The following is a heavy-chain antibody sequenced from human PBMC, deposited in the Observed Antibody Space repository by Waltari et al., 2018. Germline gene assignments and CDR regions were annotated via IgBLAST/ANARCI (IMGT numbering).Heavy chain of an antibody. CDR1: GFTVSNNY. J-gene: IGHJ3*02. CDR3: GNIGAFDI. CDR2: IYSGGGT. Sequence: EVQLVASGGGLIQTGGSLRISCAASGFTVSNNYITWVRQAPGKGLEWVSVIYSGGGTYYADCVRGRFTISRDKVKNTVYLQMNSLGAEDTAVYYCGNIGAFDIWGQGTMVTVSS. D-gene: IGHD5-12*01. V-gene: IGHV3-53*01.